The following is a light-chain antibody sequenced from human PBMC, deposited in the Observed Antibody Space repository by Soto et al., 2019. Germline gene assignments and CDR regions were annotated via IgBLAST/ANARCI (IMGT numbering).Light chain of an antibody. Sequence: EIVLTQSPGTLSLSPGERATLSCRASQTVSSNYLAWCQQRPGQAPRLLIYGASTRAAGIPARFSGSGSGTDFTLTISSLEPEDFAVYYCQQRSKWPITFGQGTRLEIK. CDR3: QQRSKWPIT. J-gene: IGKJ5*01. CDR1: QTVSSNY. V-gene: IGKV3D-20*02. CDR2: GAS.